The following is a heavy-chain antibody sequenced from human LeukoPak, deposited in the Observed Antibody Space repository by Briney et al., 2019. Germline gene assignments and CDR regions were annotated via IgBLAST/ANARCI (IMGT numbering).Heavy chain of an antibody. J-gene: IGHJ4*02. CDR3: SRGRSIIDIVATISLGFDY. D-gene: IGHD5-12*01. CDR1: GGSFSGYY. CDR2: INHSGST. Sequence: SETLSLTCAVYGGSFSGYYWSWIRQPPGKGLEWIGEINHSGSTNYNPSLKSRVTISVDTSKNQFSLKLSSVTAADTAVYYCSRGRSIIDIVATISLGFDYWGQGTLVTVSS. V-gene: IGHV4-34*01.